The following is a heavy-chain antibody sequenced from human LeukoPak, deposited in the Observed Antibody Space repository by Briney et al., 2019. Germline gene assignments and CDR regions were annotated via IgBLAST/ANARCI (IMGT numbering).Heavy chain of an antibody. CDR2: ISSSSRYI. CDR3: ARDWSSGYDYAFDY. V-gene: IGHV3-21*01. Sequence: GGSLRLSCAASAFTFSSYSMNWVRQAPGEGLGWVSSISSSSRYISYADSGKGRFTISRDNAKNSLYLQMNSLRAEDTAVYYCARDWSSGYDYAFDYWGQGTLVTVSS. D-gene: IGHD5-12*01. CDR1: AFTFSSYS. J-gene: IGHJ4*02.